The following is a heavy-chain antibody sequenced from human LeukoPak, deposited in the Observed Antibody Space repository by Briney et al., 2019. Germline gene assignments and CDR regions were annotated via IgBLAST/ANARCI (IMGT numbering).Heavy chain of an antibody. CDR1: GYTFSDHY. J-gene: IGHJ4*02. CDR3: ARICDPNGGSCYFSFDY. D-gene: IGHD2-15*01. V-gene: IGHV1-2*02. CDR2: NNPNSGGT. Sequence: GASVKVSCKASGYTFSDHYIHWVRQAPGQGLEWMGWNNPNSGGTNYAQKFQGRVTMTRDTSISTVYMELSRLRSDDTAVYYCARICDPNGGSCYFSFDYWGQGTLVTVSS.